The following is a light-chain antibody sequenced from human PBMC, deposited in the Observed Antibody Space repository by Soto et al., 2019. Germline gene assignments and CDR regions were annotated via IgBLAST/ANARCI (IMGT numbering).Light chain of an antibody. J-gene: IGKJ4*01. CDR3: QQYGSSPRA. V-gene: IGKV3-20*01. Sequence: EIVLTQSPGTLSLSPGERATLSCRASQSLSAFLAWYQQQPGQAPRLLIYGASTRATGIPDRFSGSGSGTDFTLTISRLEPEDFAVYYCQQYGSSPRAFGGGTKVEI. CDR1: QSLSAF. CDR2: GAS.